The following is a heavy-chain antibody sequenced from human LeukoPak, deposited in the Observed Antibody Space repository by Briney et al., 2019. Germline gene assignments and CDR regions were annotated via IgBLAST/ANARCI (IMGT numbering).Heavy chain of an antibody. J-gene: IGHJ4*02. D-gene: IGHD3-22*01. Sequence: PGGSLRLSCAASGFTFSNYTMHWVRQAPGKGLEWVAVISYDGSNKYYADSVKGRFTISRDNSKNTLYLEMNSLRAEDTAVYYCARDFDYDSSGAFDYWGQGTLVTVSS. CDR1: GFTFSNYT. V-gene: IGHV3-30-3*01. CDR3: ARDFDYDSSGAFDY. CDR2: ISYDGSNK.